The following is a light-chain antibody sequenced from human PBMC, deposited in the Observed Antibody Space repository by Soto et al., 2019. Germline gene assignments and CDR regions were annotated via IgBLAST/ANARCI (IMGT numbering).Light chain of an antibody. Sequence: PSSLSASVGDRVTITCRASQGIRNDLGWYQQKPGKAPELLIFDASSLQSGVPSRFSGSGSGTDFTLTISSLQPEDFATYYCQQRYSTLWTFGQGTKVDIK. CDR2: DAS. CDR1: QGIRND. V-gene: IGKV1-39*01. J-gene: IGKJ1*01. CDR3: QQRYSTLWT.